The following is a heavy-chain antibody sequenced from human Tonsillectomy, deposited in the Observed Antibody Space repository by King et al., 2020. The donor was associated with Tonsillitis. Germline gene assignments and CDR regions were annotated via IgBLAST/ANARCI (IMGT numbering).Heavy chain of an antibody. CDR3: TRDRDDYIFDY. Sequence: VQLVESGGGVVQPGRSLRLSCAASGFTFRFYGMHWVRQAPGKGLEWVAVISYDGSNKYYPDSVKGRFTISRDNSKNTLYLQMHSLRAEDTAVYYCTRDRDDYIFDYWGQGTLVTVSS. D-gene: IGHD4/OR15-4a*01. V-gene: IGHV3-33*05. CDR2: ISYDGSNK. CDR1: GFTFRFYG. J-gene: IGHJ4*02.